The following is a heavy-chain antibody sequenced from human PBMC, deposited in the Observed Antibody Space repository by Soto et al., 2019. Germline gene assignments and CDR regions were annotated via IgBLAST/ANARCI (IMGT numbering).Heavy chain of an antibody. Sequence: PSETLSLTCTVSGGSISSGGYYWSWIRQHPGKGLEWIGYIYYSGSTYYNPSLKSRVTISVDTSKNQFSLKLSSVTAADTAVYYCASAPRYCSSTCCYDPPGWFDPWGQGTLVPVSA. CDR1: GGSISSGGYY. CDR3: ASAPRYCSSTCCYDPPGWFDP. J-gene: IGHJ5*02. D-gene: IGHD2-2*01. V-gene: IGHV4-31*03. CDR2: IYYSGST.